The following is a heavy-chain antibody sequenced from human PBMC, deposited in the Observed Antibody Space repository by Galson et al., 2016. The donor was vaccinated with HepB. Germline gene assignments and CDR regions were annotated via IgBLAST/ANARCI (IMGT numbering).Heavy chain of an antibody. CDR2: ITGSGGST. J-gene: IGHJ6*03. CDR1: GFTFSSYA. V-gene: IGHV3-23*01. CDR3: AKNPELNYYYYYMDV. D-gene: IGHD5-24*01. Sequence: SLRLSCAASGFTFSSYAMSWVRQAPGKGLEWVSAITGSGGSTYYVESVKGRFTISRDSSKNTVYLEMNSLRAEDTAVHYCAKNPELNYYYYYMDVWGKGTTVTVSS.